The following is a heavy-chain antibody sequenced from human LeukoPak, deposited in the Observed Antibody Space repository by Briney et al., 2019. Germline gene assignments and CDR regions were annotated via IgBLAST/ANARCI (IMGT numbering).Heavy chain of an antibody. CDR1: GFTFSSYG. CDR2: ISSSSTYI. Sequence: GGSLRLSCAASGFTFSSYGMSWVRQAPGKGLEWVSSISSSSTYIYYADSVKGRFTISRDNAKNSLYLQMNSLRAEDTAVYYCAELGITMIGGVWGKGTTVTISS. J-gene: IGHJ6*04. V-gene: IGHV3-21*01. D-gene: IGHD3-10*02. CDR3: AELGITMIGGV.